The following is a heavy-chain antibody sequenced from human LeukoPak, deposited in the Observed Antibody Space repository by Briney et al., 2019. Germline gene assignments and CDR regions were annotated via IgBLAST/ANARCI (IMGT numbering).Heavy chain of an antibody. J-gene: IGHJ6*03. CDR3: ARDFWGVDNGDHVSYYMDV. Sequence: GASVKVSCKASGYTFTSYDINWVRQATGQGLEWMGWISGNNDNTNYAQKVQGRVTMTTDTSTSTAYIELRSLRFDDTAVYYCARDFWGVDNGDHVSYYMDVWGKGTTVTISS. CDR1: GYTFTSYD. V-gene: IGHV1-18*01. CDR2: ISGNNDNT. D-gene: IGHD4-17*01.